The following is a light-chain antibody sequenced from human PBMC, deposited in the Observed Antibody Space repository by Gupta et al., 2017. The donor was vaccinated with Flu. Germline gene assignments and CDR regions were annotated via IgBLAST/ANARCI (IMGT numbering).Light chain of an antibody. V-gene: IGLV2-23*01. CDR2: EGS. Sequence: QSALAQPASVSGSLGQSITISCTGTTSDVGNYDLVSWYQQHPGKAPKLIIYEGSKRPSGISNRFSGSKSGNTSSLTISGLQDEDEADYYCCSYAGSGTYVFGTGTKVTVL. J-gene: IGLJ1*01. CDR3: CSYAGSGTYV. CDR1: TSDVGNYDL.